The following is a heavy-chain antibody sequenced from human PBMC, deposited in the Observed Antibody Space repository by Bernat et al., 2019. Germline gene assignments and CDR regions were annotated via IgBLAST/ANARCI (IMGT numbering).Heavy chain of an antibody. V-gene: IGHV3-64*01. CDR3: ARTRDGPYFDY. Sequence: EVQLVESGGGLVQPGGSLRLSCAASGFTFSSYAMHWVRQAPVKGLEYVSAISSNGGSTYYANSVKGRFTISRDNSKNTLYLQMGSLGAEDMAVYYCARTRDGPYFDYWGQGTLVTVSS. CDR1: GFTFSSYA. D-gene: IGHD4-17*01. CDR2: ISSNGGST. J-gene: IGHJ4*02.